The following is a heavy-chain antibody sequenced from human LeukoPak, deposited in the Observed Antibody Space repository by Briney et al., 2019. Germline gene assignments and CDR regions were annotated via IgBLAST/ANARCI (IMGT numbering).Heavy chain of an antibody. CDR2: IRYDGSNK. CDR1: GFTFSSYG. D-gene: IGHD6-13*01. J-gene: IGHJ6*03. CDR3: AKDALQQPYYYYYYMDV. Sequence: GGSLRLSCAASGFTFSSYGMHWVRQAPGKGLEWVAFIRYDGSNKYYADSVKGRFTISRDNSKNTLYLQMNSLRAEDTAVYYCAKDALQQPYYYYYYMDVWGKGTTVTVSS. V-gene: IGHV3-30*02.